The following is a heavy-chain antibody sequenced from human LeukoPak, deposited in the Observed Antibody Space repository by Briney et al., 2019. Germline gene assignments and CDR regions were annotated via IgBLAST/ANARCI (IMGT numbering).Heavy chain of an antibody. CDR3: ATDRGYAFDI. Sequence: GGSLRLSCAASAFTFSTTWMHWVRQAPGKGLVWVSRIISDGSFTTYADSVKGRFTISRDNAKNMLYLQMNNLRAEDTAVYYCATDRGYAFDIWGQGTMVTVSS. CDR1: AFTFSTTW. V-gene: IGHV3-74*01. J-gene: IGHJ3*02. CDR2: IISDGSFT.